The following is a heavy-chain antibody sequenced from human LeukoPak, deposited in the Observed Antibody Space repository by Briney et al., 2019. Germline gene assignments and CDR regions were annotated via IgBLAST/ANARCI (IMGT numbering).Heavy chain of an antibody. V-gene: IGHV1-18*01. Sequence: VASVKVSCKASGYTFTSYGISWVRQAPGQGLEWMGWISGYNGNTNYAQNFQGRVTMTTDTSTRTAYMELRSLSSVTAADTAVYYCARAYHSSWYLNWFDPWGQGTLVTVSS. CDR2: ISGYNGNT. CDR1: GYTFTSYG. J-gene: IGHJ5*02. CDR3: ARAYHSSWYLNWFDP. D-gene: IGHD6-13*01.